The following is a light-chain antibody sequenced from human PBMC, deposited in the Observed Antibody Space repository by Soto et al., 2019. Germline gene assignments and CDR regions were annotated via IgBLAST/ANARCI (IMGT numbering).Light chain of an antibody. Sequence: DIVLTQSPGTLSLSPGDRAALSCGASQSLSNNFLAWYQQKPGQAPRLLISGASSRATGIPDRFSGSGSGTDFTLTITRVEPEDFAVYSCQQYATSPRTFGGGTKVEIK. CDR3: QQYATSPRT. V-gene: IGKV3-20*01. CDR2: GAS. J-gene: IGKJ4*01. CDR1: QSLSNNF.